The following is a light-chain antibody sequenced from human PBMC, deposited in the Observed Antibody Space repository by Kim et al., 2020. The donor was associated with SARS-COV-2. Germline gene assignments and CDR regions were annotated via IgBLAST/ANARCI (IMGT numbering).Light chain of an antibody. CDR1: TAHSGRFF. J-gene: IGLJ2*01. Sequence: SGHPGHPATLVWCGATAHSGRFFVQWHRQNQRTALKVLSSKKSQWLDRFSGSKSGTSASLAISGLRSDDEADYYCLTWDDSLSAVVFGGGTQLTVL. CDR3: LTWDDSLSAVV. V-gene: IGLV1-47*01. CDR2: KKS.